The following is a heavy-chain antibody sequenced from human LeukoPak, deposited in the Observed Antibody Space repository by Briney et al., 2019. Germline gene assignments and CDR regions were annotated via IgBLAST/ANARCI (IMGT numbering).Heavy chain of an antibody. J-gene: IGHJ4*02. CDR3: ARGPITEYSILHGDY. D-gene: IGHD6-6*01. V-gene: IGHV4-31*03. Sequence: SQTLSLTCTVSGGSISSGGYYWSWIRQHPGKGLGWIGYIYYSGSTYYNPSLKSRVTISVDTSKNQFSLKLSSVTAADTAVYYCARGPITEYSILHGDYWGQGTLVTVSS. CDR1: GGSISSGGYY. CDR2: IYYSGST.